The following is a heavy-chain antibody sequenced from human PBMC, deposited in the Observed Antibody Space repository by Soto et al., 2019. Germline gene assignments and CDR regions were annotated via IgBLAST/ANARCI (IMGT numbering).Heavy chain of an antibody. CDR1: GGSISSSSYY. CDR2: IFYSGST. D-gene: IGHD3-3*01. Sequence: SETLSLTCTVSGGSISSSSYYWGWIRQPPGKGLEWIGSIFYSGSTYYNQSLKSRVTISVDTSKNQFSLKLSSVTAADTAVNYCAIDFFFCFFDYLGQLTLFTVSS. V-gene: IGHV4-39*01. CDR3: AIDFFFCFFDY. J-gene: IGHJ4*02.